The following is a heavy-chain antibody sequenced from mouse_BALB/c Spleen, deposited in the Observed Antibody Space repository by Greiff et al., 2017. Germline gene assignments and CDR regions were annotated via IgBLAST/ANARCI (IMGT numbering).Heavy chain of an antibody. CDR1: GFSLSRYS. CDR2: IWGGGST. CDR3: ASGNYGGAWFAY. J-gene: IGHJ3*01. D-gene: IGHD2-1*01. V-gene: IGHV2-6-4*01. Sequence: VKVVESGPGLVAPSQSLSITCTVSGFSLSRYSVHWVRQPPGKGLEWLGMIWGGGSTDYNSALKSRLSISKDNSKSQVFLKMNSLQTDDTAMYYCASGNYGGAWFAYWGQGTLVTVSA.